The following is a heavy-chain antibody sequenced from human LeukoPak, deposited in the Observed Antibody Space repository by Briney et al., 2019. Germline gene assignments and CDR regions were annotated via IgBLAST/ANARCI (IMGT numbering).Heavy chain of an antibody. J-gene: IGHJ4*02. CDR1: GGSISSYY. D-gene: IGHD6-13*01. CDR3: ARYIMSSSWYYFDY. Sequence: PSETLSLTCTVSGGSISSYYWSWIRQPPGKGLEWIGEINHSGSTDYNPSLKSRVTISVDTSKNQFSLKLSSVTAADTAVYYCARYIMSSSWYYFDYWGQGTLVAVSS. V-gene: IGHV4-34*01. CDR2: INHSGST.